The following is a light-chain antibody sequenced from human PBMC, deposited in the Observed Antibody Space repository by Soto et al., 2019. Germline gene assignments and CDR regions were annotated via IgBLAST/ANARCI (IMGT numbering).Light chain of an antibody. CDR3: QQCNSYPFT. CDR2: AAY. CDR1: QGISNY. J-gene: IGKJ4*01. V-gene: IGKV1-9*01. Sequence: DIQLTQSPSFLSASVGDRVTITCRASQGISNYLAWYQRKPGKAPNLLIYAAYTFQSGAPSRFSGSGSGTDFPLTISSLQPDDFATYYCQQCNSYPFTFGGGTKVVIK.